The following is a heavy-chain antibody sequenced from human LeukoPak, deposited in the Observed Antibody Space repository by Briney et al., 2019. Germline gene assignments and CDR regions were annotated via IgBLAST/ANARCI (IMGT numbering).Heavy chain of an antibody. CDR1: GFTFSTYN. CDR2: ISSSSTYI. CDR3: ARGGKQPNAEDAFDI. Sequence: GGSLRLSCAASGFTFSTYNMNWVRQAPGKGLEWVSSISSSSTYIYYADSVKGRFTISRDNAKNSLYLQMNSLRAEDTAVYYCARGGKQPNAEDAFDIWGQGTMVTVSS. V-gene: IGHV3-21*01. J-gene: IGHJ3*02. D-gene: IGHD1-26*01.